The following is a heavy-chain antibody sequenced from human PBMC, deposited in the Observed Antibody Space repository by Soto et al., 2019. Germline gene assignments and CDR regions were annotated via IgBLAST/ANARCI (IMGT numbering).Heavy chain of an antibody. CDR2: IFYSGSA. J-gene: IGHJ5*02. V-gene: IGHV4-30-4*01. CDR1: GGSISSGIYY. CDR3: ASGTTFP. Sequence: SETLSLTCTVSGGSISSGIYYWSWIRQPPGKGLEWIGYIFYSGSAYYNPSLKSRVTISLDMSKNKFSLKVSSVTAADSAVYYCASGTTFPCGQGTLVPVSS.